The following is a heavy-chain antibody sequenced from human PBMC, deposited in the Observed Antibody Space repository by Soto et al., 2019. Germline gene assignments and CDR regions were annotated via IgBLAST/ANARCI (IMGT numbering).Heavy chain of an antibody. Sequence: GGSLRLSCAASGFTFSSYAMSWVRQAPGKGLEWVSAISGSGGSTYYADSVKGRFTISRDNSKNTLYLQMNSLRAEDTAVYFCARAERFPRSWFDPWGQGTQVTVSS. J-gene: IGHJ5*02. CDR3: ARAERFPRSWFDP. D-gene: IGHD6-19*01. CDR2: ISGSGGST. CDR1: GFTFSSYA. V-gene: IGHV3-23*01.